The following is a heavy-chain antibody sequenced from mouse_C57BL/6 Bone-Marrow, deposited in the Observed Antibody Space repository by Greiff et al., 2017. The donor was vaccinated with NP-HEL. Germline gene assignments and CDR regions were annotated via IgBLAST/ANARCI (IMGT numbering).Heavy chain of an antibody. V-gene: IGHV1-82*01. CDR2: IYPGDGDT. J-gene: IGHJ3*01. D-gene: IGHD2-2*01. Sequence: QVQLQQSGPELVKPGASVKISCKASGYAFSSSWMNWVKQRPGKGLEWIGRIYPGDGDTNYNGKFKGKATLTADKSSSTAYMQLSSLTSEDSAVYFCARSTMVTTDFAYWGQGTLVTVSA. CDR3: ARSTMVTTDFAY. CDR1: GYAFSSSW.